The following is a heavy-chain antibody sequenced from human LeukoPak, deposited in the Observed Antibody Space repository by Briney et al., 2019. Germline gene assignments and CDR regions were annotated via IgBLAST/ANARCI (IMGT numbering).Heavy chain of an antibody. J-gene: IGHJ3*02. CDR1: GYTFTSYY. D-gene: IGHD3-22*01. Sequence: ASVKVSCKASGYTFTSYYMHWVRQAPGQGLEWMGIINPSGGSTSYAQKFQGRVTMTRDMSTSTVYMELSSLRSEDTAVYYCASGHYYDSSGYRNDAFDIWGQGTMVTVSS. CDR3: ASGHYYDSSGYRNDAFDI. V-gene: IGHV1-46*01. CDR2: INPSGGST.